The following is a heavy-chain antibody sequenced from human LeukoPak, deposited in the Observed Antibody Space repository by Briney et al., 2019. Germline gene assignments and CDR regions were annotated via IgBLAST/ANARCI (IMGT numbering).Heavy chain of an antibody. Sequence: SLRLSCGASGFTFDDYAMHGVRQAPGRGLERVSGISWNSGSIGYADSVKGRFTISRDNDKNSLYLQMNSLRAEDTALYYCAKVRQWLVQDDAFDIWGQGTMVTVSS. J-gene: IGHJ3*02. CDR3: AKVRQWLVQDDAFDI. D-gene: IGHD6-19*01. V-gene: IGHV3-9*01. CDR1: GFTFDDYA. CDR2: ISWNSGSI.